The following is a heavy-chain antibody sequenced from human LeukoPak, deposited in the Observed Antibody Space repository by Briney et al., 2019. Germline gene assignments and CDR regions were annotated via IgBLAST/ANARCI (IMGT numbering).Heavy chain of an antibody. Sequence: GGSLRLSCAASGFTFSSYAMHWVRQAPGKGLEWVAVISYDGSNKCYADSVKGRFTISRDNSKNTLYLQMNSLRAEDTAVYYCASDYYYDSSGFDYWGQGTLVTVSS. CDR1: GFTFSSYA. CDR2: ISYDGSNK. D-gene: IGHD3-22*01. J-gene: IGHJ4*02. V-gene: IGHV3-30-3*01. CDR3: ASDYYYDSSGFDY.